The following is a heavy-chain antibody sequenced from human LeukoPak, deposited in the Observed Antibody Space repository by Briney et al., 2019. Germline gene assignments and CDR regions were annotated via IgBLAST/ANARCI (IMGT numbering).Heavy chain of an antibody. CDR2: ISGSGITI. Sequence: GGSPRLSCAASGFTFSNYEMNWVRQAPGKGLEWVSYISGSGITIYYADSVKGRFTISRDNAKNSLYLQMNSLRAEDTAVYYCARGLTSYDAFDIWGQGTMVSVSS. CDR1: GFTFSNYE. CDR3: ARGLTSYDAFDI. D-gene: IGHD1-20*01. J-gene: IGHJ3*02. V-gene: IGHV3-48*03.